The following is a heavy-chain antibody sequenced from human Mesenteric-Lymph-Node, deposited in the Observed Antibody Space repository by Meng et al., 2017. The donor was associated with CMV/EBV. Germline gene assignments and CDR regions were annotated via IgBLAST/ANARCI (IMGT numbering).Heavy chain of an antibody. CDR1: GFTFSSYW. V-gene: IGHV3-48*01. D-gene: IGHD4-23*01. CDR2: SSGSGSTI. J-gene: IGHJ4*02. Sequence: GESLKISCAASGFTFSSYWMHWVRQAPGKGLEWVSYSSGSGSTIYYADSVKGRFTISRDNAKNSLYLQMNSLRAEDTALYYCARAYDGNTGFFDDWGQGTLVTVSS. CDR3: ARAYDGNTGFFDD.